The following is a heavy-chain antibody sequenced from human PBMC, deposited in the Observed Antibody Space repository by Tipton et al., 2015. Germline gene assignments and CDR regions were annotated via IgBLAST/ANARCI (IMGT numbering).Heavy chain of an antibody. Sequence: TLSLTCSVSSDSISKYYWSWIRQPPGKELEWIGYIQYSGNTKYNPSLKSRVTISVDTSKNQFSLRLSSVTAADTAVYYCARESLNTIFGVVLDYGMDVWGQGTTVTVSS. CDR1: SDSISKYY. CDR3: ARESLNTIFGVVLDYGMDV. D-gene: IGHD3-3*01. J-gene: IGHJ6*02. V-gene: IGHV4-59*01. CDR2: IQYSGNT.